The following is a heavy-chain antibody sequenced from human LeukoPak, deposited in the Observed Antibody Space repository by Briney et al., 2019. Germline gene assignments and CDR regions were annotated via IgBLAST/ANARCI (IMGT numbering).Heavy chain of an antibody. CDR1: GYSISSGHY. Sequence: SETLSLTCTVSGYSISSGHYWGWIRQPPGKGLEWIGSIYHDGSTYYNPSLKSRVTISVDASKNQFSVKLNSVTAADTAVYYCARVGRYCSGGRCYEPFDYWGQGTLVTVSP. D-gene: IGHD2-15*01. CDR3: ARVGRYCSGGRCYEPFDY. V-gene: IGHV4-38-2*02. CDR2: IYHDGST. J-gene: IGHJ4*02.